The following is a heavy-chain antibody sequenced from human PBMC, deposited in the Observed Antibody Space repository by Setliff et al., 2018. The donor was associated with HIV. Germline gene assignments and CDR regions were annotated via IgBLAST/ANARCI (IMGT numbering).Heavy chain of an antibody. V-gene: IGHV5-51*01. Sequence: GESLKISCKGSGYSFNTYWIGWVRQRPGKGLEWMGIIYPGDSETRYSPSFQGQVTISADKSITTAYLQWSSLKASDTAMYYCARVSRNLYGHLDGFDIWGHGTMVTVSS. CDR1: GYSFNTYW. CDR3: ARVSRNLYGHLDGFDI. CDR2: IYPGDSET. J-gene: IGHJ3*02. D-gene: IGHD3-10*01.